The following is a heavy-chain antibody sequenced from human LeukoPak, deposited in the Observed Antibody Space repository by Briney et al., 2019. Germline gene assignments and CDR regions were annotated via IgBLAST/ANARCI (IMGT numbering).Heavy chain of an antibody. D-gene: IGHD6-25*01. CDR3: AKHRGSVAAPVEY. CDR2: IHYDSSTE. J-gene: IGHJ4*02. CDR1: GFAFSSYG. V-gene: IGHV3-30*02. Sequence: HPGGSLRLSCAASGFAFSSYGMHWVRQAPGKGLEWVAYIHYDSSTEDYADSVKGRFTISRDNLKNTLFLQMNTLRAEDTALYYCAKHRGSVAAPVEYWGQGTVATVSS.